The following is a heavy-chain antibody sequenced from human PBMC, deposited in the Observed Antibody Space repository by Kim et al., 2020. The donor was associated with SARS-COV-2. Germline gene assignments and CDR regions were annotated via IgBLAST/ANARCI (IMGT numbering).Heavy chain of an antibody. V-gene: IGHV3-30*04. CDR2: ISYDGSNK. D-gene: IGHD6-13*01. CDR3: ARVAWMYSSSWHGGYFDY. J-gene: IGHJ4*02. Sequence: GGSLRLSCAASGFTFSSYAMHWVRQAPGKGLEWVAVISYDGSNKYYADSVKGRFTISRDNSKNTLYLQMNSLRAEDTAVYYCARVAWMYSSSWHGGYFDYWGQGTLVTVSS. CDR1: GFTFSSYA.